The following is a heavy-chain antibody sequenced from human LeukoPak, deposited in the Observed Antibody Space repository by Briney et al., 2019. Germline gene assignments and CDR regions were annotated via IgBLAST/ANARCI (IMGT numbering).Heavy chain of an antibody. CDR3: AKSGYNRFDY. CDR1: GGSISTSPFY. V-gene: IGHV4-39*07. Sequence: SETLSLTCTVSGGSISTSPFYWGWIRQPPGKGLEWIGNIYYSGSTYYSPSLYSRVTISVDTSKNQFSLRLDSVTAADTAVYYCAKSGYNRFDYWGQGTLVTVSS. J-gene: IGHJ4*02. D-gene: IGHD5-24*01. CDR2: IYYSGST.